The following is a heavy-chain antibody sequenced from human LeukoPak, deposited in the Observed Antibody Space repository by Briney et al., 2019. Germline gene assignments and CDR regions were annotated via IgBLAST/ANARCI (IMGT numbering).Heavy chain of an antibody. CDR3: ARDSYNWNDVGSWSDY. Sequence: GGSLRLSCAASGFTFSSYSMNWVRQAPGKGLEWVSSISSSSSYIYYADSVKGRFTISRDNAKNSLYLQMNSLRAEDTAVYYCARDSYNWNDVGSWSDYWGRGTLVTVSS. CDR2: ISSSSSYI. CDR1: GFTFSSYS. D-gene: IGHD1-1*01. J-gene: IGHJ4*02. V-gene: IGHV3-21*01.